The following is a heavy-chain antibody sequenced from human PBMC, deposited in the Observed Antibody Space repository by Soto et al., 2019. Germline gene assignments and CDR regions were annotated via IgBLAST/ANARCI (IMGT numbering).Heavy chain of an antibody. Sequence: GGSLRLSCAASGFTFDDYAMHWVRQAPGKGLEWVSGISWNSGSIGYADSVKGRFTISRDNAKNSLYLQMNSLRAEDTALYYCAKDGDSSGYPNWFDPWGQGTLVTVSS. CDR2: ISWNSGSI. D-gene: IGHD3-22*01. CDR3: AKDGDSSGYPNWFDP. CDR1: GFTFDDYA. V-gene: IGHV3-9*01. J-gene: IGHJ5*02.